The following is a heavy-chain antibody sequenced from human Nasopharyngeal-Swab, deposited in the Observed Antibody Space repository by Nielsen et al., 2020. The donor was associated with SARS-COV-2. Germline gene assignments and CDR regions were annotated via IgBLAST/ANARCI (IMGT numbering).Heavy chain of an antibody. J-gene: IGHJ4*02. D-gene: IGHD1-26*01. V-gene: IGHV3-30*04. CDR2: ISYDGSNK. Sequence: GESLKISCAASGFTFSSYAMHWVRQAPGKGLEWVAVISYDGSNKYYADSVKGRFTISGDNSKNTLYLQMNSLRAEDTAVYYCARARGGSYYSPFDYWGQGTLVTVSS. CDR3: ARARGGSYYSPFDY. CDR1: GFTFSSYA.